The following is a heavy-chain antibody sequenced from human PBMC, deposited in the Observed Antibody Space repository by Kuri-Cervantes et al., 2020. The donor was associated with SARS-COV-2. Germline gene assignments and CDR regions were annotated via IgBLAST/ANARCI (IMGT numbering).Heavy chain of an antibody. CDR2: INPNSGGT. D-gene: IGHD1-1*01. V-gene: IGHV1-2*02. J-gene: IGHJ6*02. CDR1: GGIFSSYG. CDR3: ARDMGTYYYYGMDV. Sequence: ASVKVSCKASGGIFSSYGISWVRQAPGQGFEWMGWINPNSGGTNYAQKFQGRVTMTRDTSISTAYMELSRLRSDDTAVYYCARDMGTYYYYGMDVWGQGTTVTVSS.